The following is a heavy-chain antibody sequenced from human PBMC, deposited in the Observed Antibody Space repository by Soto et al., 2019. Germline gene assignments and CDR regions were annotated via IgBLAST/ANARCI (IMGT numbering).Heavy chain of an antibody. V-gene: IGHV4-34*01. J-gene: IGHJ5*02. D-gene: IGHD2-2*02. Sequence: QVQLQQWGAGLLKPSETLSLSCAVYSGSFSDYYWSGIRQPPGKGPEWIGEINHSGSTNYNPSLKCRVTMSGDTSNKQFSLKLTSLTAADTAVYYCASRGEYCRSTSCYSPFDPWGQGTPVTVSS. CDR1: SGSFSDYY. CDR2: INHSGST. CDR3: ASRGEYCRSTSCYSPFDP.